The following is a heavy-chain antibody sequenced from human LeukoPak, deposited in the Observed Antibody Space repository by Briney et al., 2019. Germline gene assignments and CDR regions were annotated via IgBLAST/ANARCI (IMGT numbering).Heavy chain of an antibody. D-gene: IGHD1-1*01. J-gene: IGHJ4*02. V-gene: IGHV4-59*01. CDR3: ASLINWNRDY. CDR2: IYYSGST. Sequence: NPSETLSLTCTVSGGSISSYYWSWIRQPPGKGLEWIGYIYYSGSTNYNPSLKSRVTISVDTSKNQFSLKLSSVTAADTAVYYCASLINWNRDYWGQGTLVTVSS. CDR1: GGSISSYY.